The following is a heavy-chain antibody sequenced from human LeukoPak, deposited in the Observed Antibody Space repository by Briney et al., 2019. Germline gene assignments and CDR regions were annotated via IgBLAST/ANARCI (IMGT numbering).Heavy chain of an antibody. CDR2: INYKGGTT. J-gene: IGHJ4*02. V-gene: IGHV3-64*02. CDR1: GFTLSSFS. Sequence: GGSLRLSCAASGFTLSSFSMHWVRQSPGRGLEYVSAINYKGGTTYYADSVKGRFTISRDNSKNTLYLQMASPRDEDMAVYYCARVGPETAFDYWGQGTLVTVSS. CDR3: ARVGPETAFDY. D-gene: IGHD1-14*01.